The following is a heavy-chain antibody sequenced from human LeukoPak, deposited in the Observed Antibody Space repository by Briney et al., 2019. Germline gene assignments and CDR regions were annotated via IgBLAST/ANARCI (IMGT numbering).Heavy chain of an antibody. CDR3: ARDRLLRLQYGMDV. Sequence: ASVKVSCKASGYTFTSYYMHWVRQAPGQGLEWMGIINPSGGSTRYAQKFQGRVTMTSNTSTSTVYMELSSLRSEDTAVYYCARDRLLRLQYGMDVWGQGTTVTVSS. CDR2: INPSGGST. V-gene: IGHV1-46*01. J-gene: IGHJ6*02. CDR1: GYTFTSYY. D-gene: IGHD2/OR15-2a*01.